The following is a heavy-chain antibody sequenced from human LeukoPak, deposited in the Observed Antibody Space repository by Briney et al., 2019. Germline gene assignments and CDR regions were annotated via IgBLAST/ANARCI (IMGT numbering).Heavy chain of an antibody. D-gene: IGHD3-9*01. V-gene: IGHV4-39*01. Sequence: SETLSLTCTVSGGSISSSSYYWGWIRQPPGKGLEWIGSIYYSGSTYYNPSLKSRVTISVDTSKNQFSLKLSSVTAADTAVYYCARHLSANYDILTGYYLAYWGQGTLVTVSS. CDR3: ARHLSANYDILTGYYLAY. CDR1: GGSISSSSYY. J-gene: IGHJ4*02. CDR2: IYYSGST.